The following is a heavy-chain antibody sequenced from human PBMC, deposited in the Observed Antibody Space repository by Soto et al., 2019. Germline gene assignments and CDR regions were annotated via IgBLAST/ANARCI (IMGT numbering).Heavy chain of an antibody. CDR3: ARHDYYHRTFDI. CDR2: TLYSGSP. Sequence: KPSETLSLTCRVSGGSVGTGAYYWSWIRQPPGKGLEWIGYTLYSGSPNYNPSLQSLQSRVTISVDTSRNQFSLRLTSVTAADTALYYCARHDYYHRTFDIWGQGTLVTVPS. J-gene: IGHJ3*02. D-gene: IGHD3-9*01. CDR1: GGSVGTGAYY. V-gene: IGHV4-61*08.